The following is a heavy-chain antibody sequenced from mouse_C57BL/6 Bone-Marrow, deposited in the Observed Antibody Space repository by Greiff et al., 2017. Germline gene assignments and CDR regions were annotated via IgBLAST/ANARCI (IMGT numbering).Heavy chain of an antibody. CDR3: ARRTRGGDYYAMDY. CDR2: ISNLAYSI. CDR1: GFTFSDYG. J-gene: IGHJ4*01. V-gene: IGHV5-15*01. Sequence: EVHLVESGGGLVQPGGSLKLSCAASGFTFSDYGMAWVRQAPRKGPEWVAFISNLAYSIYYADTVTGRFPISRENAKHTLYLEMSSLRSEDTAMYYCARRTRGGDYYAMDYWGQGTSVTVSS.